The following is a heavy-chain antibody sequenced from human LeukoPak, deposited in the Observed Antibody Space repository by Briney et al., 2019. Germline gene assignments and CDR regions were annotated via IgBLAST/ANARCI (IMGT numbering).Heavy chain of an antibody. V-gene: IGHV4-59*01. J-gene: IGHJ5*02. CDR2: IYYSGST. D-gene: IGHD1-26*01. CDR1: GGSISSYY. Sequence: SETLSLTCTVSGGSISSYYWSWIRQPPGKGLEWIGYIYYSGSTNYNPSLKSRVTISVDTSKNQFSLKLSSVTAADTAVYYCAREKGAYNWFDPWGQGTLVTVSS. CDR3: AREKGAYNWFDP.